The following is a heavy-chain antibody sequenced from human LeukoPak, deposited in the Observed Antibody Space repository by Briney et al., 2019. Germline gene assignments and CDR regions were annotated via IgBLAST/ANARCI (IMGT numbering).Heavy chain of an antibody. J-gene: IGHJ4*02. D-gene: IGHD2-15*01. CDR3: ASCNGGNCYSFSDY. Sequence: GGYLRLSCAASGFTFSSYWMHWVRQAPGKGLVWVSRINSDGSITTYADSVKGRFTISRDNAKNTLYLQMNSLRAEDTALYYCASCNGGNCYSFSDYWGQGTLVTVSS. CDR2: INSDGSIT. V-gene: IGHV3-74*01. CDR1: GFTFSSYW.